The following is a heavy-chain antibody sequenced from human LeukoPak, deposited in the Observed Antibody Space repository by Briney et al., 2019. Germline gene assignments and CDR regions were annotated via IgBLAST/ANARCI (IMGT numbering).Heavy chain of an antibody. Sequence: GGSLRLSCAASGFTFSTYSMNWVRQAPGKGLEWVSSISSSSTYIYYADSVKGRFTISRDNAKSTLYLQMNSPRAEDTAVYYCARRGGEPYFDYWGQGTLVTVSS. CDR2: ISSSSTYI. CDR3: ARRGGEPYFDY. CDR1: GFTFSTYS. J-gene: IGHJ4*02. V-gene: IGHV3-21*01. D-gene: IGHD3-16*01.